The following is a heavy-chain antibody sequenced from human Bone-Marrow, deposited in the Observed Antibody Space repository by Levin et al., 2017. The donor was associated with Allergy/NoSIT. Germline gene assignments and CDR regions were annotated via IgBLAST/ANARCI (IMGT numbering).Heavy chain of an antibody. Sequence: SQTLSLTCAVYGGSFSGYYWSWIRQPPGKGLEWIGEINHSGSTNYNPSLKSRVTISVDTSKNQFSLKLSSVTAADTAVYYCASRCFYEFVCSDYWGQGTLVTVSS. CDR3: ASRCFYEFVCSDY. CDR1: GGSFSGYY. CDR2: INHSGST. V-gene: IGHV4-34*01. J-gene: IGHJ4*02. D-gene: IGHD5/OR15-5a*01.